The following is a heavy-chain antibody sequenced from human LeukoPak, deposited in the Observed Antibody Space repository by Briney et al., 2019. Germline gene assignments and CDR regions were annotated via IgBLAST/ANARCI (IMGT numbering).Heavy chain of an antibody. D-gene: IGHD4-11*01. CDR1: GFAFSSYS. V-gene: IGHV3-21*01. Sequence: GGSLRLSCAASGFAFSSYSMNRVRQAPGKGLEWVSSISSSSSYIYYADSVKGRFTISRDNAKNSLYLQMNSLRAEDTAVYYCARDQGTVTNYWGQGTLVTVSS. CDR2: ISSSSSYI. J-gene: IGHJ4*02. CDR3: ARDQGTVTNY.